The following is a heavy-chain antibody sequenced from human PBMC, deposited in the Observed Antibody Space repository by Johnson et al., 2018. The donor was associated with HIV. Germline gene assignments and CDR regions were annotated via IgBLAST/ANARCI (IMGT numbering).Heavy chain of an antibody. CDR1: GFTFSGSA. CDR2: IRSKANSYAT. Sequence: VQLVESGGGLVQPGGSLKLSCAASGFTFSGSAMHWVRQASGKGLEWVGRIRSKANSYATAYAASGKGRFTISRADSKNTAYVQMNSLKTEDTAVYYCTSYFSYSSSWYSGVNAFDIWGQGTMVTVSS. V-gene: IGHV3-73*01. J-gene: IGHJ3*02. D-gene: IGHD6-13*01. CDR3: TSYFSYSSSWYSGVNAFDI.